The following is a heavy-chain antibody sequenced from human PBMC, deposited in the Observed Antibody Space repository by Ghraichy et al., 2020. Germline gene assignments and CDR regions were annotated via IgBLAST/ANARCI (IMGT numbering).Heavy chain of an antibody. CDR3: ATPYNWNDNYYYGLDV. CDR2: FDPDEGET. D-gene: IGHD1-1*01. V-gene: IGHV1-24*01. Sequence: VSCKVSGYTLTQLSIHWVRQAPGEGLEWMGGFDPDEGETVYAQKFQGRINVTEDTSTDTAYMELISLTSEDTARYFCATPYNWNDNYYYGLDVWGQGTTVTVSS. J-gene: IGHJ6*02. CDR1: GYTLTQLS.